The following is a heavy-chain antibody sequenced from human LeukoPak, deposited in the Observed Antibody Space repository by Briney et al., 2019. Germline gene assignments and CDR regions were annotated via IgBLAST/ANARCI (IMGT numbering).Heavy chain of an antibody. CDR2: ISYDGSNR. Sequence: PGRSLRLSCAASGFIFSSYGMHWVRQAPGKGPEWVAIISYDGSNRYYADSVKGRFTISRDNSKNTLYLQMNSLRAEDTAVYYCARVHDSSGYSGYYYYYGMDVWGQGTTVTVSS. D-gene: IGHD3-22*01. CDR3: ARVHDSSGYSGYYYYYGMDV. V-gene: IGHV3-30-3*01. CDR1: GFIFSSYG. J-gene: IGHJ6*02.